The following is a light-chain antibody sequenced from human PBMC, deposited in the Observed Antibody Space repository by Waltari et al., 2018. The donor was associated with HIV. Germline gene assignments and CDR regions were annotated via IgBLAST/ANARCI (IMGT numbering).Light chain of an antibody. V-gene: IGKV4-1*01. Sequence: DVVVTQSPDSLAVSLGETATLSCKSSPRLLYNSNHQNYLALYQQKPGQRPKLLIYWASTRESGVPDRFSGSGSGTDFTLTISRLQAEDVALYYCQQYYGIPYTFGQGTKLEIK. CDR3: QQYYGIPYT. CDR2: WAS. CDR1: PRLLYNSNHQNY. J-gene: IGKJ2*01.